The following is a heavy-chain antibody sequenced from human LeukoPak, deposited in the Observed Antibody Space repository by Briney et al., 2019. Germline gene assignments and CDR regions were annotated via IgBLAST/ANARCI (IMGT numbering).Heavy chain of an antibody. D-gene: IGHD6-19*01. V-gene: IGHV3-9*01. J-gene: IGHJ4*02. CDR2: ISWNSGSM. CDR1: GFIFDDYA. CDR3: TKGPTEYDSGSLDY. Sequence: GGSLRLSCAASGFIFDDYAMHWVRHAPGKGLEWVSGISWNSGSMAYADSVKGRFTISRDNAKNSLHLQMNNLRAEDTALYYCTKGPTEYDSGSLDYWGQGTLVTVSS.